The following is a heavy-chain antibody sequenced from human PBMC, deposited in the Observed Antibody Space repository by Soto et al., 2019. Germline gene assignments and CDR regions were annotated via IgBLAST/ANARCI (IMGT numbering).Heavy chain of an antibody. D-gene: IGHD2-15*01. CDR3: ARTNVVVVAATLYYFDY. CDR2: IDWDDDK. J-gene: IGHJ4*02. CDR1: GFSLSTSGMR. V-gene: IGHV2-70*04. Sequence: SGPTLVNPTQTLTLTCTFSGFSLSTSGMRVSWIRQPPGKALEWLARIDWDDDKFYSTSLKTRLTISKDTSKNQVVLTMTNMDPVDTATYYCARTNVVVVAATLYYFDYWGQGTL.